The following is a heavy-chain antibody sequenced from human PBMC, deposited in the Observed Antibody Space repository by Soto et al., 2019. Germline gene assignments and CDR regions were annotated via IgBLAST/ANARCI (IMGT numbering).Heavy chain of an antibody. D-gene: IGHD2-15*01. CDR3: ALRGDGNSFYDFDS. CDR1: GFSLSTVGLG. Sequence: QITLKESGPTLVKPTQTLTLTCTFSGFSLSTVGLGVGWIRQPPGKALEWLALIHWDGDQRYSPLLKSRLTITKGASNNQVVLTMTNVDPVDTGPYFCALRGDGNSFYDFDSWGQGILVTVSS. J-gene: IGHJ4*02. V-gene: IGHV2-5*02. CDR2: IHWDGDQ.